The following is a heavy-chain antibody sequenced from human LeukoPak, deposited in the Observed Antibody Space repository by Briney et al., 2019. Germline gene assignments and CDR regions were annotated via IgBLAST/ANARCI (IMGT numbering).Heavy chain of an antibody. CDR3: ARDPGILVRGSRRGYDGNYYHMDV. V-gene: IGHV3-21*01. D-gene: IGHD3-10*01. J-gene: IGHJ6*03. CDR1: GFTFSSYS. CDR2: ISSSSSYI. Sequence: GGSLRLSCAASGFTFSSYSMNWVRQAPGKGLEWVSSISSSSSYIYYADSVKGRFTISRDNAKNSLYLQMNSLRAEDTAVYYCARDPGILVRGSRRGYDGNYYHMDVWGKGTMVTITS.